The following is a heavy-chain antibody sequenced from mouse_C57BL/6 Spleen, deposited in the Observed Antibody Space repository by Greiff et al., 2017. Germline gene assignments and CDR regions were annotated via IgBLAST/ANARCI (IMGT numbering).Heavy chain of an antibody. D-gene: IGHD2-2*01. CDR2: INPYNGGT. Sequence: EVQLQESGPVLVKPGASVKMSCKASGYTFTDYYMNWVKQSHGKSLEWIGVINPYNGGTSYNQKFKGKATLTVDKSSSTAYMELNSLTSEDSAVDYCASGGYEGLFAYWGQGTLVTVAA. J-gene: IGHJ3*01. CDR1: GYTFTDYY. CDR3: ASGGYEGLFAY. V-gene: IGHV1-19*01.